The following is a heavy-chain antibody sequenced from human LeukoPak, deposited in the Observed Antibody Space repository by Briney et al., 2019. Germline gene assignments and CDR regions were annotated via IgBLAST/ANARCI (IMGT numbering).Heavy chain of an antibody. CDR2: IYSGGST. CDR1: GFTVSSNY. V-gene: IGHV3-66*01. Sequence: GGSLRLSCAASGFTVSSNYMRWVRQAPGKGLEWVSVIYSGGSTYSADSVQGRFTISRDTSKNTLYLQMNSLRADDTAVYYCARSIPGSTWYYFDYWGQGTLVAVSS. J-gene: IGHJ4*02. D-gene: IGHD6-13*01. CDR3: ARSIPGSTWYYFDY.